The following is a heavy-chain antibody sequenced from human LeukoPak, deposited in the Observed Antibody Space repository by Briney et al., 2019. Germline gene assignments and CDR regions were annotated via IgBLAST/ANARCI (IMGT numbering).Heavy chain of an antibody. CDR1: GGSISSGSYF. CDR2: IYTSGST. Sequence: SETLSLTCTVSGGSISSGSYFWSWIRQPAGTGLEWIGRIYTSGSTNYNPSLKSRVTISPDTSKNQFSLKLCSVTAADTAVYYCARELAGYGKLDYWGQGILVTVSS. CDR3: ARELAGYGKLDY. V-gene: IGHV4-61*02. J-gene: IGHJ4*02. D-gene: IGHD5-12*01.